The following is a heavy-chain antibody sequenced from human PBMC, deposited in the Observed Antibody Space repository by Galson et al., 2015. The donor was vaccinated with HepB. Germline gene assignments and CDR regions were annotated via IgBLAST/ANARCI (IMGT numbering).Heavy chain of an antibody. CDR3: ARDVAAAGSYYYYYMDV. V-gene: IGHV1-18*04. Sequence: VKVSCKASGYTFTSYGISWVRQAPGQGLEWMGWISAYNGNTNYAQKLQGRVTMTTDTSTSTAYMELRSLRSDDTAVYYCARDVAAAGSYYYYYMDVWGKGTTVTVSS. CDR1: GYTFTSYG. J-gene: IGHJ6*03. CDR2: ISAYNGNT. D-gene: IGHD6-13*01.